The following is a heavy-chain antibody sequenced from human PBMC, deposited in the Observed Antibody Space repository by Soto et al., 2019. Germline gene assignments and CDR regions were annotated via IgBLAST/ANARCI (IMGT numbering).Heavy chain of an antibody. CDR2: IHYSGST. CDR1: AGATRTGAYI. D-gene: IGHD2-15*01. CDR3: AKIARKGGSNYYGMAV. Sequence: SAGATRTGAYIVCRILHAPGKGLEWIGSIHYSGSTYYNPSLKSRITISVDTSKNQFSLKLSSVTAADTAVYYCAKIARKGGSNYYGMAVWGQATMVT. V-gene: IGHV4-30-2*03. J-gene: IGHJ6*02.